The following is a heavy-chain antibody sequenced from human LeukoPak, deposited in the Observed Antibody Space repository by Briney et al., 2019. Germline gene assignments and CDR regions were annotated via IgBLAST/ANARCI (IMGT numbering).Heavy chain of an antibody. CDR3: ARDDSSSPLDY. D-gene: IGHD6-6*01. J-gene: IGHJ4*02. CDR2: ISYDGSNK. Sequence: RGSLRLSCAASGFTFSSYAMHWVRQAPGKGLEWVAVISYDGSNKYYADSVKGRFTISRDNSKNTLYLQMNSLRAEDTAVYYCARDDSSSPLDYWGQGTLVTVSS. CDR1: GFTFSSYA. V-gene: IGHV3-30*04.